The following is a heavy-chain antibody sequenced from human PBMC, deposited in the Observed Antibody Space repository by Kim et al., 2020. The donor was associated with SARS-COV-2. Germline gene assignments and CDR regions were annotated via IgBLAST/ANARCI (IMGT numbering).Heavy chain of an antibody. CDR1: GGSISPDY. D-gene: IGHD1-1*01. Sequence: SETLSLTCTVSGGSISPDYWSWLRQPPGKGLEWIGYIYYSGRTKYNPFLQSRGTISVDTSKHQFSLKLSSMTAADTAVYYCARGAGWYNPWGRGTLVTVS. CDR3: ARGAGWYNP. J-gene: IGHJ5*02. V-gene: IGHV4-59*01. CDR2: IYYSGRT.